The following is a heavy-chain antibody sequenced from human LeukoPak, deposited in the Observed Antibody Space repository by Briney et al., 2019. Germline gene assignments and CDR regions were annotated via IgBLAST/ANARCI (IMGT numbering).Heavy chain of an antibody. CDR1: GGSISSSSYY. J-gene: IGHJ3*02. V-gene: IGHV4-39*01. CDR2: IYYSGST. CDR3: ARSNYDFWSGYPYGGAFDI. Sequence: PSETLFLTCTVSGGSISSSSYYWGWIRQPPGKGLEWIGSIYYSGSTYYNPSLKSRVTISVDTSKNQFSLKLSSVTAADTAVYYCARSNYDFWSGYPYGGAFDIWGQGTMVTVSS. D-gene: IGHD3-3*01.